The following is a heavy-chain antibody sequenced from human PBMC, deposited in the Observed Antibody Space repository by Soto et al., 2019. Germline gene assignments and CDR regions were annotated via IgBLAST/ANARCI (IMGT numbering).Heavy chain of an antibody. Sequence: GASVKVSCKASGGTFSSYAISWVRQAPGQGLEWMGGIIPIFGTANYAQKFQGRVTITADESTSTAYMELSSLRSEDTAVYYCARGSQYYDILTGSWDYYYGMDVWGQGATVTVSS. CDR2: IIPIFGTA. D-gene: IGHD3-9*01. CDR1: GGTFSSYA. V-gene: IGHV1-69*13. J-gene: IGHJ6*02. CDR3: ARGSQYYDILTGSWDYYYGMDV.